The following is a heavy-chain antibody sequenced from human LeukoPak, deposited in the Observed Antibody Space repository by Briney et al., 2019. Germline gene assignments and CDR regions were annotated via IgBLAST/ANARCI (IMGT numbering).Heavy chain of an antibody. D-gene: IGHD3-10*01. CDR2: IYWNDDK. CDR1: GFSLSTSGVG. V-gene: IGHV2-5*01. CDR3: AHSHAPYYYGSGQLLVWFDP. Sequence: SGPTLVNPTQTLTLTCTFSGFSLSTSGVGVGWIRQPPGKALEWLALIYWNDDKRYSPSLKSRLTITKDTSKNQVVLTMTNMDPVDTATYYCAHSHAPYYYGSGQLLVWFDPWGQGTLVTVSS. J-gene: IGHJ5*02.